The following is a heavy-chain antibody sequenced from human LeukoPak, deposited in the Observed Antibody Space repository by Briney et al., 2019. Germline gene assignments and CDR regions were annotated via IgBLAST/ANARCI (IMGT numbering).Heavy chain of an antibody. Sequence: SETLSLTCAVYGGSFSGYYWSWIRQPPGKGLEWIGEINHSGSTNYNPSLKSRVTISVDTSKNQFSLKLSSVTAADTAVYHCARGRYYDFWSGKYYFDYWGQGTLVTVSS. D-gene: IGHD3-3*01. J-gene: IGHJ4*02. V-gene: IGHV4-34*01. CDR3: ARGRYYDFWSGKYYFDY. CDR1: GGSFSGYY. CDR2: INHSGST.